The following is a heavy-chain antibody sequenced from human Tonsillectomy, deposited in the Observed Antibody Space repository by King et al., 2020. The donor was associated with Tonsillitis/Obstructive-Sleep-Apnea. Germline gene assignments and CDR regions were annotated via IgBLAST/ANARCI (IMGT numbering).Heavy chain of an antibody. V-gene: IGHV4-59*08. Sequence: QLQESGPGLVKPSETLSLTCTVSGGSINTYYWSWIRQPPGKGLEWIGYIYDNGSASYNPSLKSRVTISVDTSKNQFSLRLSSVTAADTAVYFCARLEELMGSSWFLDHWGQGSLVTVSS. J-gene: IGHJ4*02. D-gene: IGHD6-13*01. CDR2: IYDNGSA. CDR1: GGSINTYY. CDR3: ARLEELMGSSWFLDH.